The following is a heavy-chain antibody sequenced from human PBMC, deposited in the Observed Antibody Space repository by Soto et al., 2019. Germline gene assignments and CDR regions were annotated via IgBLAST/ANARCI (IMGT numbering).Heavy chain of an antibody. D-gene: IGHD2-2*01. J-gene: IGHJ6*02. Sequence: PGESLKISCKGSGYSFTGYWISWVRQMPGKGLEWMGRIDPSDSYTNYSPSFQGHVTISADKSISTAYLQWSSLKASDTAMYYCASSLRGFCSSTSCRELGNYYGMDVWGQGTTVTVSS. CDR3: ASSLRGFCSSTSCRELGNYYGMDV. CDR2: IDPSDSYT. CDR1: GYSFTGYW. V-gene: IGHV5-10-1*01.